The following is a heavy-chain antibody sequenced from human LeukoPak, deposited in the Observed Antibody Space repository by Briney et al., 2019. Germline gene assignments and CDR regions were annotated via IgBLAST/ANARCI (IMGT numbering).Heavy chain of an antibody. D-gene: IGHD5-18*01. V-gene: IGHV4-39*07. CDR1: GGSISSSTYY. Sequence: KTSETLSLTCTVSGGSISSSTYYWGWIRQPPGKGLEWIGSIYYSGSTYYNPSLKSRVTISVDTSKNQFSLKLSSVTAADTAVYYCARGAFYSYGLIPIDWWGQGTLVTVSS. J-gene: IGHJ4*02. CDR3: ARGAFYSYGLIPIDW. CDR2: IYYSGST.